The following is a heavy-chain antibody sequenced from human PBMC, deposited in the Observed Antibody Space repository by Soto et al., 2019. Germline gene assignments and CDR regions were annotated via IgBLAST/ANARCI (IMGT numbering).Heavy chain of an antibody. J-gene: IGHJ4*02. CDR2: LYQSGTTSA. CDR1: GGSISKTNW. V-gene: IGHV4-4*02. CDR3: ARHVAVSGTRGFDL. D-gene: IGHD6-19*01. Sequence: QVQLQESGPGLVKPSGTLSLICTVSGGSISKTNWWSWVRQPPGRGLEWIAELYQSGTTSANYNPSPKSRVTISVDESENQFSLLLTSVTAEDTAVYYCARHVAVSGTRGFDLWGQGTLVTASS.